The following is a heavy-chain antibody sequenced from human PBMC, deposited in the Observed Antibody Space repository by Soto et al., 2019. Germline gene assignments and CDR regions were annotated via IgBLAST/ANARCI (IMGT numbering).Heavy chain of an antibody. J-gene: IGHJ4*02. CDR1: GGSISSSIYY. D-gene: IGHD5-12*01. V-gene: IGHV4-39*01. CDR3: ARLVDIVATINV. CDR2: IYYSGST. Sequence: SETLSLTFSVSGGSISSSIYYWACIRQPPGKGLEWIGSIYYSGSTYYNPSLKSRVTISVDTSNNQFSLKLSSVTAADTAVYYCARLVDIVATINVWGQGTLVTVS.